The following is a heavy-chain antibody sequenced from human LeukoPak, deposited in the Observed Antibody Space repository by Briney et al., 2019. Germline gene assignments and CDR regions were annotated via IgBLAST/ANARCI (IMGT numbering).Heavy chain of an antibody. D-gene: IGHD4-17*01. CDR3: VRDITDGDVTTFDR. J-gene: IGHJ5*02. CDR1: GYSLIRYA. CDR2: INSYTGDP. Sequence: ASVKVSCKASGYSLIRYAINWVRQAPGQAPEWMGWINSYTGDPTYARGFTGRFVFTIDTSVNTAYLQISSLAAEDTAVYYCVRDITDGDVTTFDRWGQGTLLTVSS. V-gene: IGHV7-4-1*02.